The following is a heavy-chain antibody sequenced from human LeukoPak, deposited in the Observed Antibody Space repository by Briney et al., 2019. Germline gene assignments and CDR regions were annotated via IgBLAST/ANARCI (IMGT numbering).Heavy chain of an antibody. CDR1: GFTFSSYW. J-gene: IGHJ4*02. CDR2: IKQDGSEK. Sequence: GGSLRLSCAASGFTFSSYWMSWVRQAPGKGLEWVANIKQDGSEKYYVDSVKGRFTISRDNAKNSLYLQMNSLRAEDTAVYYCAKDAGRYYYDSRLDYWGQGTLVTVSS. V-gene: IGHV3-7*03. D-gene: IGHD3-22*01. CDR3: AKDAGRYYYDSRLDY.